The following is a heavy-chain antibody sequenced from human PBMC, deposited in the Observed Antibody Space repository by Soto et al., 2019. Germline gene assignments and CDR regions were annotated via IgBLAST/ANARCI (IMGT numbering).Heavy chain of an antibody. CDR1: GFTFSTYA. V-gene: IGHV3-23*01. CDR3: ATRRGAGGHFDY. CDR2: VSSGGGT. Sequence: GGSLRLSCAASGFTFSTYAMGWVRQAPGKGLEWVSVVSSGGGTHYADSVKGRFTVSRDNSKNTLSLQMNSLRADDTAVYYCATRRGAGGHFDYWGQGAMVTVYS. D-gene: IGHD2-15*01. J-gene: IGHJ4*02.